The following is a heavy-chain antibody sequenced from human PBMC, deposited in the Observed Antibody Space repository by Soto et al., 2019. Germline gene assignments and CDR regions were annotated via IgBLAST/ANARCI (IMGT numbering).Heavy chain of an antibody. V-gene: IGHV4-59*12. CDR1: GGSISSYY. CDR3: ARAGGSVSYYYYGMDV. CDR2: IYYSGST. D-gene: IGHD3-10*01. Sequence: SSETLSLTCTVSGGSISSYYWSWIRQPPGKGLEWIGYIYYSGSTNYNPSLKSRVTISVDTSKNQFSLKLSSVTAADTAVYYCARAGGSVSYYYYGMDVWGQGTTVTVSS. J-gene: IGHJ6*02.